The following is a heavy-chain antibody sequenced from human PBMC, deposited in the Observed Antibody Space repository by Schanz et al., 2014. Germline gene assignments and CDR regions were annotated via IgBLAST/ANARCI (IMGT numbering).Heavy chain of an antibody. CDR3: AKDGRRPYYGTGSDFDY. D-gene: IGHD3-22*01. CDR1: GFTFSIYG. Sequence: EVQLLESGGGLVQPGGSLRLSCAASGFTFSIYGMSWVRQAPGKGLEWVSGMIGSGSSVFYADSVKGRFTISRDNLKNTVYRQITSVRAGDTAVYYCAKDGRRPYYGTGSDFDYWGQGTLVAVSS. J-gene: IGHJ4*02. CDR2: MIGSGSSV. V-gene: IGHV3-23*01.